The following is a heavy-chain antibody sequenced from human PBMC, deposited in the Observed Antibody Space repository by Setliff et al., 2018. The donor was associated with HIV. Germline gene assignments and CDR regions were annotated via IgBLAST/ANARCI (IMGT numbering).Heavy chain of an antibody. CDR3: ARDPSKAARPWGYSDY. CDR1: GYTFNSYA. J-gene: IGHJ4*02. Sequence: ASVKVSCKASGYTFNSYAMHWVRQAPGQRPEWMGWINTGNGNTKYSQKFQGRVTITRDTSANTAYMELSSLRSEDTAVYYCARDPSKAARPWGYSDYWGQGTLVTVSS. CDR2: INTGNGNT. D-gene: IGHD6-6*01. V-gene: IGHV1-3*04.